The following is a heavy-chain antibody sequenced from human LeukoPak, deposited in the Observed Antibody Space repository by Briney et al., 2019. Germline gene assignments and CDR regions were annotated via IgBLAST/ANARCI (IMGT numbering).Heavy chain of an antibody. CDR3: AKDPGPDIVVVPAAMCDY. CDR2: IRYDASNK. Sequence: GVSLILPCAASGFTFSSYGTHWVRQSPGKALVWVSFIRYDASNKYYADSVKGRFTISRDNSKNTLYLQMNSLRAEDTAVYYCAKDPGPDIVVVPAAMCDYWGQGTLVTVSS. CDR1: GFTFSSYG. J-gene: IGHJ4*02. D-gene: IGHD2-2*01. V-gene: IGHV3-30*02.